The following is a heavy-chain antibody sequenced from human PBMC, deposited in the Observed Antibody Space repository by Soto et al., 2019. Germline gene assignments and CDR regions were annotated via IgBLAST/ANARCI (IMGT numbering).Heavy chain of an antibody. CDR3: ARSTTKKGYYYGMDV. J-gene: IGHJ6*02. CDR1: GGTFSSYA. CDR2: IIPIFGTA. D-gene: IGHD4-17*01. V-gene: IGHV1-69*13. Sequence: GASVKVSCKASGGTFSSYAISWVRQAPGQGLEWMGGIIPIFGTANYAQKFQGRVTITADESTSTAYMELSSLRSEDTAVYYCARSTTKKGYYYGMDVWGQWTTVTVSS.